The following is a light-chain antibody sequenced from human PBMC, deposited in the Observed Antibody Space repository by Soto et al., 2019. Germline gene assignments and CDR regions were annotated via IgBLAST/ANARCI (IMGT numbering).Light chain of an antibody. J-gene: IGKJ5*01. CDR3: QQYDNRIS. CDR2: DAS. V-gene: IGKV1-33*01. Sequence: DIQMTHSPSSLSASVGDRVTITCQARQDISNYLNWYQQKPGKAPKLLIYDASNLETGVPSRFSGSGSGTDFTFTISSLQPGDIAADSCQQYDNRISFGQGTRLEIK. CDR1: QDISNY.